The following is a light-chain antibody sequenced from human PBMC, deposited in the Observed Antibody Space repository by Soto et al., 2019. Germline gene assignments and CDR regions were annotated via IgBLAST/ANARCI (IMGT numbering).Light chain of an antibody. Sequence: QSALTQPPSASGTPGQRVTISCSGSSSNIGSNTVNWYQQLPGTAPKLLIYSNNQRPSGVPDRFSGPRSGTSASLAISGLQSEDEGDYYCAAWDDSLNGRGVFGGGTKLTVL. V-gene: IGLV1-44*01. J-gene: IGLJ3*02. CDR3: AAWDDSLNGRGV. CDR2: SNN. CDR1: SSNIGSNT.